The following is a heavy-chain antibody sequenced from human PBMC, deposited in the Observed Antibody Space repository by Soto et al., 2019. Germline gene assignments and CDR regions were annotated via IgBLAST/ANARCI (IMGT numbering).Heavy chain of an antibody. D-gene: IGHD3-22*01. V-gene: IGHV3-23*01. J-gene: IGHJ6*02. Sequence: GGSLSLSCAASGFTFSSYAMSWGRQAPGQGLEWVSAISGSGSSTYYADSVKGRFTISIDNSKNTLYLQMNSLRAEDTAVYYCAKYQFQTSSGYYFDYYYGMDVWGQGTTVTVSS. CDR3: AKYQFQTSSGYYFDYYYGMDV. CDR1: GFTFSSYA. CDR2: ISGSGSST.